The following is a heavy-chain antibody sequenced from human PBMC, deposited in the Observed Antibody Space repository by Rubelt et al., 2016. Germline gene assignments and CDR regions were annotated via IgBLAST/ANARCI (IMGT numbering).Heavy chain of an antibody. CDR2: ISAYNGNT. CDR1: GYTFTSYG. Sequence: QVQLVQSGAEVKKPGASVKVSCKASGYTFTSYGISWVRQAPGQGLEWMGWISAYNGNTNYAQKCQGRSTMTHGTSTRSAYMELRSLRSDVTAVYYCARDPLPVRGVIMTPTHWGQGTLVTVSS. D-gene: IGHD3-10*01. CDR3: ARDPLPVRGVIMTPTH. V-gene: IGHV1-18*01. J-gene: IGHJ4*02.